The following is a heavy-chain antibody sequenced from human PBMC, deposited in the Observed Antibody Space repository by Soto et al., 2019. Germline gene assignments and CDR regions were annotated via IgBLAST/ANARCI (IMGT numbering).Heavy chain of an antibody. D-gene: IGHD4-17*01. CDR2: IWYDGSNK. CDR3: ARGPLMDYGDYDSDY. Sequence: VQLVESGGGVVQPGRSLRLSCAASGFTFSSYGMHWVRQAPGKVLEWVAVIWYDGSNKYYADSVKGRFTISRDNSKNTLYLQMNSLRAEDTAVYYCARGPLMDYGDYDSDYWGQGTLVTVSS. CDR1: GFTFSSYG. J-gene: IGHJ4*02. V-gene: IGHV3-33*01.